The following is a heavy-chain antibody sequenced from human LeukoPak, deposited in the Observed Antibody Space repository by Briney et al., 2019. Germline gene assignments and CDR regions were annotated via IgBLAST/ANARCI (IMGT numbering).Heavy chain of an antibody. V-gene: IGHV4-39*01. CDR3: ARAYNRATFDY. CDR2: IYYSGYT. CDR1: GGSISSSGYY. Sequence: PSETLSLTCTVSGGSISSSGYYWGWIRQPRGKGLEWIGSIYYSGYTYYHPSLKSRVTISVDTSKNQFSLKLSSVTAADTTVYYCARAYNRATFDYWGQGTLVTVSS. D-gene: IGHD1-14*01. J-gene: IGHJ4*02.